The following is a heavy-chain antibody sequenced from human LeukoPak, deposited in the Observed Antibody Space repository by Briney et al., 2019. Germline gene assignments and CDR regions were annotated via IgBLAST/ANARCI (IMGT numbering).Heavy chain of an antibody. J-gene: IGHJ4*02. CDR3: ARDRVGYSSGWFDY. CDR2: INPNSSGT. Sequence: ASVKVSCKASGYTLTGYYMHWVRQAPGQGLEWMGWINPNSSGTNYAQKFQGRVTMTRDTSISTAYMELSRLRSDDTAVYYCARDRVGYSSGWFDYWGQGTLVTVSS. CDR1: GYTLTGYY. V-gene: IGHV1-2*02. D-gene: IGHD6-19*01.